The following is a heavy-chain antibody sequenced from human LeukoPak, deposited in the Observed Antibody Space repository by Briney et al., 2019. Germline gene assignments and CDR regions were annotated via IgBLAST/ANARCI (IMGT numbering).Heavy chain of an antibody. Sequence: AAVTVSLKCSGYTFTVYYMHWVRQAPGQGVAWMGWISANSGGTNYAQKFQGRVTITRDTSISTAYMELSRLRSDNTAVYYCVRDGDTAMVDYWGQGTLVTVSS. D-gene: IGHD5-18*01. CDR2: ISANSGGT. J-gene: IGHJ4*02. V-gene: IGHV1-2*02. CDR3: VRDGDTAMVDY. CDR1: GYTFTVYY.